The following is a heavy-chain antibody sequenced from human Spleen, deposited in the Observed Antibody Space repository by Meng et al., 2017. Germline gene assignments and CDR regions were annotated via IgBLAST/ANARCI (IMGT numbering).Heavy chain of an antibody. D-gene: IGHD3-10*01. V-gene: IGHV4-4*02. J-gene: IGHJ5*02. Sequence: QGQLEESGPGLGKPSGTLSLTCAVSGGSISSSNWWSWVRQPPGKGLEWIGEIYHSGSTNYNPSLKSRVTTSVDTSKNQFSLKVTSVTVADTAVYYCARVIGEYYGSGSYLSWFDPWGQGTLVTVSS. CDR3: ARVIGEYYGSGSYLSWFDP. CDR2: IYHSGST. CDR1: GGSISSSNW.